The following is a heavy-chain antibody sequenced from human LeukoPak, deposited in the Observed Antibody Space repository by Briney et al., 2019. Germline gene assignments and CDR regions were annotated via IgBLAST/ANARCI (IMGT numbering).Heavy chain of an antibody. CDR2: IYYSGST. J-gene: IGHJ4*02. CDR3: VRHYVLHIVGPSY. CDR1: GGSFSGYY. D-gene: IGHD1-26*01. V-gene: IGHV4-59*01. Sequence: PSETLSLTCAVYGGSFSGYYWSWIRQPPGKGLEWIGYIYYSGSTNYNPSLKSRVTISVDTSKNQFSLKLSSVTAADTAMYFCVRHYVLHIVGPSYWGQGILVTVSS.